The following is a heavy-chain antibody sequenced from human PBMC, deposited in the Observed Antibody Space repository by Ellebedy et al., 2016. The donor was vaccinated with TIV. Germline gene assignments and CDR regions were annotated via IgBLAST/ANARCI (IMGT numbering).Heavy chain of an antibody. Sequence: GESLKISXEASGFTFSSYGIHWVRQAPGKGLEWVAVISYDGSDKYYADSVKGRFTISRDNSKNTLYLQMNSLRAEDTAVYYCARVGGSGSYYYYYYYMDVWGKGTTVTVSS. CDR3: ARVGGSGSYYYYYYYMDV. D-gene: IGHD3-10*01. J-gene: IGHJ6*03. CDR1: GFTFSSYG. V-gene: IGHV3-30*03. CDR2: ISYDGSDK.